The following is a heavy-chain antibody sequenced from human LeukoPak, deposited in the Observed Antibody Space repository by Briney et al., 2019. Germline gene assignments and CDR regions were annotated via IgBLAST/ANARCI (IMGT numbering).Heavy chain of an antibody. V-gene: IGHV4-59*08. CDR1: GGSISSYY. Sequence: PSETLSLTCTVSGGSISSYYRSWIRQPPGKGLEWIAYVYYTGRTLYNPSLESRVTISVDTSKTQFSLTVTSVTAADTAVYYCARHMSVSYDAFDLWGRGTTVTVSS. D-gene: IGHD3-10*01. J-gene: IGHJ3*01. CDR2: VYYTGRT. CDR3: ARHMSVSYDAFDL.